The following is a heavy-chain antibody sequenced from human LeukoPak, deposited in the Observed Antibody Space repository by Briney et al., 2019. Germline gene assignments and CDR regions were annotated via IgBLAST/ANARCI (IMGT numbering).Heavy chain of an antibody. Sequence: GGSLRLSCAASGFTFSNYWMSWVRQAPGKGLEWLANINQDGSEIYYVDSVKGRFTISRDNGKNSLYLQINSLRADDTAVYYCARDQGSMIVVRTTSWYFDLWGRGTLVTVSS. CDR2: INQDGSEI. D-gene: IGHD3-22*01. CDR3: ARDQGSMIVVRTTSWYFDL. V-gene: IGHV3-7*01. CDR1: GFTFSNYW. J-gene: IGHJ2*01.